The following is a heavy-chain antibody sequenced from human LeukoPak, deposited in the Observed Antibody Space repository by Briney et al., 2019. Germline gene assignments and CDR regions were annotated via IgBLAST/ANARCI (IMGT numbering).Heavy chain of an antibody. D-gene: IGHD5-12*01. CDR3: ARLGDYSGYDY. Sequence: PSQTLPLTCTVSGASFSSGSYYWDWIRQPPGKGLEWIGTIYYSGSTYYNPSLKSRVTISVDTSKNQFSLKLTSVTAADTALYYCARLGDYSGYDYWGQGTLVTVSS. V-gene: IGHV4-39*01. J-gene: IGHJ4*02. CDR2: IYYSGST. CDR1: GASFSSGSYY.